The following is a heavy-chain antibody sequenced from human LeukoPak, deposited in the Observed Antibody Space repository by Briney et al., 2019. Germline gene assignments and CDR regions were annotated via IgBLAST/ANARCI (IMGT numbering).Heavy chain of an antibody. Sequence: GASVKVSCKASGYTFTSYGISWMRQAPGQGLEWMGWISAYNGNTNYAQKLQGRVTMTTDTSTSTAYMELRSLRSDDTAVYYCARSDSSGSEYYGMDVWGQGTTVTVSS. CDR2: ISAYNGNT. J-gene: IGHJ6*02. V-gene: IGHV1-18*01. CDR1: GYTFTSYG. CDR3: ARSDSSGSEYYGMDV. D-gene: IGHD3-22*01.